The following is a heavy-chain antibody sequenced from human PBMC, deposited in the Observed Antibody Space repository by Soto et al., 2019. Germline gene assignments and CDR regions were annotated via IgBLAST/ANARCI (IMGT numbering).Heavy chain of an antibody. Sequence: QVQVVQSGAEVKKPGASVKVSCKASGYTFTTFAMHWVRHAPGQRLECMGWINADNGNTKYSQKFQGRVTITRDTSASTAYMELSSLRSEDTAVYYCARGHKSGNYFLSYFDYWGQGTLVTVSS. CDR3: ARGHKSGNYFLSYFDY. V-gene: IGHV1-3*01. CDR2: INADNGNT. D-gene: IGHD1-26*01. CDR1: GYTFTTFA. J-gene: IGHJ4*02.